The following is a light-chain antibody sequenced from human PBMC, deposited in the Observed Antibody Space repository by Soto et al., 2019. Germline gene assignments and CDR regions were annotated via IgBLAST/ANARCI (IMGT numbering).Light chain of an antibody. J-gene: IGLJ3*02. V-gene: IGLV2-23*01. CDR2: EGS. Sequence: QSALTQPASVSGSPGQSITISCTGSSSDVGRYNIVSWYQQHPGKTPKLMIYEGSQRPSGVSDRFSGSKSGSSASLTISGLQPEDEADYYCCSYAGSYNLEVFGGGTKLTVL. CDR1: SSDVGRYNI. CDR3: CSYAGSYNLEV.